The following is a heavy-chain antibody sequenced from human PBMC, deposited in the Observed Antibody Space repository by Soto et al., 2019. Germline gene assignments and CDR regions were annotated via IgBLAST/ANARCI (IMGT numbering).Heavy chain of an antibody. D-gene: IGHD3-10*01. CDR2: INPFSGNT. CDR3: ARVAPYYYDSGTYYQIDF. J-gene: IGHJ4*02. Sequence: ASVKVSCKASGYSFPDFDVNWVRQATGQSLEWMGWINPFSGNTGYTRNFQGRVTMTRDTSRDTSYMELSGLTSEDTAVYYCARVAPYYYDSGTYYQIDFLGQGTLVTVSS. CDR1: GYSFPDFD. V-gene: IGHV1-8*01.